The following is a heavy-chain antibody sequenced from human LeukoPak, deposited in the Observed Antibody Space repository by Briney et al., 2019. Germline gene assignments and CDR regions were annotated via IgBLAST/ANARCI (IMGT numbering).Heavy chain of an antibody. Sequence: ASVKVSCKASGYTFTGYYMHWVRQAPGQGLEWMGWINPNSGGTNYAQKFQGRVTMTRDTSISTAYMELSRLRSDDTAVYYCARDLGSIAVAGTAWGQGTLVTVSS. J-gene: IGHJ4*02. CDR1: GYTFTGYY. CDR3: ARDLGSIAVAGTA. D-gene: IGHD6-19*01. V-gene: IGHV1-2*02. CDR2: INPNSGGT.